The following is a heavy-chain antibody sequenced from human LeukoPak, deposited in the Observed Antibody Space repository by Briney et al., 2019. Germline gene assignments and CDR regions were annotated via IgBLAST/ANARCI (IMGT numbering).Heavy chain of an antibody. CDR3: ARLRNSDRGGFYPDAFDI. D-gene: IGHD2-15*01. J-gene: IGHJ3*02. CDR1: DDNPTMRG. V-gene: IGHV1-18*04. CDR2: ISGYNHNT. Sequence: GASVTVSCMISDDNPTMRGCSWVRQAPGQGLEWMGWISGYNHNTNYAQKFQGRVTLTTDTSTTTLYMELRSLTSDDTAVYYCARLRNSDRGGFYPDAFDIWGQGTMVTVSS.